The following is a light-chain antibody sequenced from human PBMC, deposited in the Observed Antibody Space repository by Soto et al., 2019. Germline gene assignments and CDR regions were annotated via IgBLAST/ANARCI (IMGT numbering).Light chain of an antibody. Sequence: EIVLTQSPGTLSLSPGERATLSCRASESVSSSYLAWYQQKPGQAPRLLIFGASSRATGTPDRFSGSGSGTDFTITISRLEPEDFAVYYCQQYGSSPPCTFGQGTEVEIK. CDR2: GAS. J-gene: IGKJ1*01. CDR1: ESVSSSY. CDR3: QQYGSSPPCT. V-gene: IGKV3-20*01.